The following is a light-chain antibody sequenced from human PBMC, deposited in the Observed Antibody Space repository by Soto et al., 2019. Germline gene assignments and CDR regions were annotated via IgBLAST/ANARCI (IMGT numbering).Light chain of an antibody. Sequence: QSVLTQPASVSGSPGQSITISCTGTSSDVGGYNYVSWYQQHPGKAPKQMIYEVSNRPSGVSNRFAGSKSGNTASLTISGLQAEDEADYYCSSYTSSSMDYVFGTGTKLTVL. CDR2: EVS. CDR1: SSDVGGYNY. V-gene: IGLV2-14*01. J-gene: IGLJ1*01. CDR3: SSYTSSSMDYV.